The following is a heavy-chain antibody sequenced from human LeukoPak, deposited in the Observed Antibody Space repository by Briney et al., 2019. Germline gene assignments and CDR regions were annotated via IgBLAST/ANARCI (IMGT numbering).Heavy chain of an antibody. D-gene: IGHD3-9*01. V-gene: IGHV4-59*01. Sequence: PSETLSLTCTVSGGSISSYYWSWIRQPPGKGLEWIGYIYYRGNTNYNPSLKSRVTISVDTSKHQFSLKLSSVTAADTAVYYCARGLVLRYFAWLSPNYYYMDVWGKGTTVTVSS. CDR3: ARGLVLRYFAWLSPNYYYMDV. CDR1: GGSISSYY. J-gene: IGHJ6*03. CDR2: IYYRGNT.